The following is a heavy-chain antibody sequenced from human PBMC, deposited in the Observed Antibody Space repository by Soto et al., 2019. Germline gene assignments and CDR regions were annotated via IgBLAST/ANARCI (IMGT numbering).Heavy chain of an antibody. V-gene: IGHV3-49*03. CDR3: TREALNSDGELWPPFDY. CDR1: GFTFGDYA. Sequence: PGGSLRLSCTASGFTFGDYAMSWFRQAPGKGLEWVGFIRSKAYGGTTEYAASVKGRFTISRDDSKSIAYLQMNSLKTEDTAVYYCTREALNSDGELWPPFDYWGQGTLVTSPQ. J-gene: IGHJ4*02. CDR2: IRSKAYGGTT. D-gene: IGHD3-10*01.